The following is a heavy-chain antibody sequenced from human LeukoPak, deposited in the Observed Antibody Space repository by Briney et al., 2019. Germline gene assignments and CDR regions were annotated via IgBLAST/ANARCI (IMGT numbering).Heavy chain of an antibody. Sequence: SETLSLTCTVSGGSISSSSYYWGWIRQPPGKGLEWIGSIYYSGSTYYNPSLKSRVTISVDTSKNQFSLKLSSVTAADTAVYYCGLTFGELYNPWDYWGQGTLVTVSS. V-gene: IGHV4-39*01. CDR2: IYYSGST. J-gene: IGHJ4*02. CDR1: GGSISSSSYY. CDR3: GLTFGELYNPWDY. D-gene: IGHD3-10*01.